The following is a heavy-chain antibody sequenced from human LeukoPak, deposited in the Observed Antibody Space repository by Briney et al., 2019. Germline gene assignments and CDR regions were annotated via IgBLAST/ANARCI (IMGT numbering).Heavy chain of an antibody. J-gene: IGHJ4*02. CDR3: ATLPLYNWNDEGAFDY. CDR1: GFTFSSYS. CDR2: ISSSSSTI. Sequence: GGSLRLSCAASGFTFSSYSMNWVRQAPGKGLEWVSYISSSSSTIYYADSVKGRFTISRDNSKNTVYLQMNSLRAEDTAVYYCATLPLYNWNDEGAFDYWGQGTLVTVSS. D-gene: IGHD1-1*01. V-gene: IGHV3-48*01.